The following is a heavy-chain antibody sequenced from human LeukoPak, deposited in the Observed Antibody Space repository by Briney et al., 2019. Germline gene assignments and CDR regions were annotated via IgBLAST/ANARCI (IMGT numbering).Heavy chain of an antibody. J-gene: IGHJ6*03. CDR1: GYTFINYE. D-gene: IGHD6-13*01. CDR2: MNPSSGST. CDR3: ARGRSGQGQQLVRRYYYYMDV. V-gene: IGHV1-8*03. Sequence: ASVTVSCKASGYTFINYECNWVRQATGQGLEWMGKMNPSSGSTGNAQKFQGRVTITRNTSISTAYMELSSLRSEDTAVYYCARGRSGQGQQLVRRYYYYMDVWGKGTTVTDSS.